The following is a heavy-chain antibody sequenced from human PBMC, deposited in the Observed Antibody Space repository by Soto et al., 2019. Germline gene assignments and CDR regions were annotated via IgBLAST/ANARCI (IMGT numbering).Heavy chain of an antibody. CDR2: IWYDGSNK. J-gene: IGHJ2*01. V-gene: IGHV3-33*01. D-gene: IGHD3-3*01. CDR1: GFTFSSHG. CDR3: ARGPGYGVGCYWYFDL. Sequence: QVQLVESGGGVVQPGRSLRLSCAASGFTFSSHGMHWVRQAPGKGLEWVAVIWYDGSNKYYADSVKGRFTISRNNSKKTRYLQMNSLGAEETAVYYCARGPGYGVGCYWYFDLWGRGTLVTVSS.